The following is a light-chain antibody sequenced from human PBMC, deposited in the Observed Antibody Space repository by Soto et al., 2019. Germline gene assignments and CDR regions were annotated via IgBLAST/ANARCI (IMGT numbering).Light chain of an antibody. CDR3: SSYTTSNTRQIV. CDR1: SSDVGGYNY. J-gene: IGLJ1*01. Sequence: QSVLTQPASVSGSPGQSITTSCTGTSSDVGGYNYVSWYQHHPGKAPKLTIYDVSNRPSGVSNPFSGSKSGNMASLTISGLQPEDEADYYCSSYTTSNTRQIVFGTGTKVTVL. V-gene: IGLV2-14*03. CDR2: DVS.